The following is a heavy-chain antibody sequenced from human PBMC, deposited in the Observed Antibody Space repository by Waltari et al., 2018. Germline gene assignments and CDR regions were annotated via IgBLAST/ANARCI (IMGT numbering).Heavy chain of an antibody. CDR1: GFTFADYA. J-gene: IGHJ4*02. Sequence: EVQLVESGGGLVQPGRSLRLSCAASGFTFADYAMHWVRQAPGKGLEWVSGISWNSGSIGYADSVKGRFTISRDNAKNSLYLQMNSLRAEDTALYYCAKATYYDSSGYHDYWGQGTLVTVSS. D-gene: IGHD3-22*01. V-gene: IGHV3-9*01. CDR2: ISWNSGSI. CDR3: AKATYYDSSGYHDY.